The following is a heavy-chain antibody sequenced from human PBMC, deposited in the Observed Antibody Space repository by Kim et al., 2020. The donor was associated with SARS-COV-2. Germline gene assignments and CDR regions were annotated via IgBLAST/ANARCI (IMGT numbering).Heavy chain of an antibody. Sequence: SETLSLTCTVSGGSISSSSYYWGWIRQPPGKGLEWIGSIYYSGNTYYNPSLKSRVTISVDTSKNQFSLKVSSVTAAGTAVYYCARLHTGMGSYYYAMDVWGQGTTVTVSS. CDR3: ARLHTGMGSYYYAMDV. J-gene: IGHJ6*02. V-gene: IGHV4-39*01. D-gene: IGHD5-18*01. CDR1: GGSISSSSYY. CDR2: IYYSGNT.